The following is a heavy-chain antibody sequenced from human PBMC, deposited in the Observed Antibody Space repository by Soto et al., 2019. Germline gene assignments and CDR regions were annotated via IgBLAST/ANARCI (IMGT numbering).Heavy chain of an antibody. CDR2: ISYSGDNE. D-gene: IGHD3-22*01. J-gene: IGHJ4*02. CDR1: GFIFSSFA. CDR3: ARDRGYDSSGYYFL. V-gene: IGHV3-30-3*01. Sequence: QVQLVESGGGVVQPGRSLRLSCAASGFIFSSFAMHWVRQAPGKGLEWVALISYSGDNEYYADSVKGRFTIYRDNSMNSLYLQMNSMRAEDTGVYSCARDRGYDSSGYYFLWGQGTLVTVSS.